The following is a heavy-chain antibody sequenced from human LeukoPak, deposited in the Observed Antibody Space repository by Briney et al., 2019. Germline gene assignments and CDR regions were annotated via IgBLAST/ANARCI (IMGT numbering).Heavy chain of an antibody. CDR2: IIIIMVYI. CDR1: GLTFSGYS. D-gene: IGHD3-9*01. Sequence: VGALRLSCAASGLTFSGYSMNCVREGPGRGLEWGSSIIIIMVYIYYADSVRGRCTISRENAKNSLYLQMKILRAEDTAVCYCARGVRDILSGYYTEYYFYYMDVWGNGTTVTVSS. CDR3: ARGVRDILSGYYTEYYFYYMDV. J-gene: IGHJ6*03. V-gene: IGHV3-21*01.